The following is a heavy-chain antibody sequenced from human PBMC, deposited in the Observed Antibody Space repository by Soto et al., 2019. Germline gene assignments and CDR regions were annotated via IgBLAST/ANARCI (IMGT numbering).Heavy chain of an antibody. CDR2: ISGSGGST. CDR3: AKDQSSYYYDSSGYRA. V-gene: IGHV3-23*01. Sequence: GGSLRLSCAASGFTFSSYAMSWVRQAPGKGLEWVSAISGSGGSTYYADSVKGRFTISRDNSKNTLYLQMNSLRAEDTAVYYCAKDQSSYYYDSSGYRAWGQGTLVTVSS. J-gene: IGHJ5*02. D-gene: IGHD3-22*01. CDR1: GFTFSSYA.